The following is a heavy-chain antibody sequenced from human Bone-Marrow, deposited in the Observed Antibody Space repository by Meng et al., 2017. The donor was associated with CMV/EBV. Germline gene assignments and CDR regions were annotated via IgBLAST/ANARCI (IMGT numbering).Heavy chain of an antibody. V-gene: IGHV4-39*07. CDR2: INHSGST. J-gene: IGHJ6*02. Sequence: SETLSLTCTVSGGSISSSGYYWSWIRQPPGKGLEWIGEINHSGSTNYNPSLKIRVTISVDTSKNQVSLPLTSVTAADTAVYYCARGGFCSSTSCYRGVVRSYYYYGMEVWGQGTTVTVSS. CDR1: GGSISSSGYY. D-gene: IGHD2-2*02. CDR3: ARGGFCSSTSCYRGVVRSYYYYGMEV.